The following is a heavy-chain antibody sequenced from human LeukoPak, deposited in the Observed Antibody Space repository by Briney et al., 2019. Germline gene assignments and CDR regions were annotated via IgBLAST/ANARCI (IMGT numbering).Heavy chain of an antibody. CDR2: ISAYNGNT. CDR1: GYTFTSHG. Sequence: ASVKVSCKASGYTFTSHGISWVRQAPGQGLEWMGLISAYNGNTNYAQKLQGRVTMTTDTSTSTAYMELRSLRSDDTAVYYCARLGRGYYYDYYGMDVWGQGTTVTVSS. J-gene: IGHJ6*02. V-gene: IGHV1-18*01. CDR3: ARLGRGYYYDYYGMDV.